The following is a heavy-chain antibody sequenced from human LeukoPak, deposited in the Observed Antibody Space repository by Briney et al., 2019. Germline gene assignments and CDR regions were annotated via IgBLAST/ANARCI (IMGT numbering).Heavy chain of an antibody. J-gene: IGHJ4*02. CDR2: INHSGST. CDR3: ARGRRVYYGSASFNY. Sequence: SETLSLTCAVYGGSFSGYYWSWIRQPPGKGLEWIGEINHSGSTNYNPSLKSRVTISVDTSKNQFSLKLSSVTAADTAVYYCARGRRVYYGSASFNYWGQGTLVTVSS. CDR1: GGSFSGYY. D-gene: IGHD3-10*01. V-gene: IGHV4-34*01.